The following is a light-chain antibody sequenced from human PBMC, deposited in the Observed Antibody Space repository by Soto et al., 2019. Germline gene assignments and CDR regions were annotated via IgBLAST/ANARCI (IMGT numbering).Light chain of an antibody. V-gene: IGKV1-39*01. CDR3: QQSFGTLIT. CDR1: QSIGNY. Sequence: DIQLTQSPSSLSASVGHRVTITCRASQSIGNYLNWYQQKPGKAPKLLIYAASSLQSGVPSRFSGSGSGTDYTLTVSSLQPEDFVTYYCQQSFGTLITFGQGTRLEIK. CDR2: AAS. J-gene: IGKJ5*01.